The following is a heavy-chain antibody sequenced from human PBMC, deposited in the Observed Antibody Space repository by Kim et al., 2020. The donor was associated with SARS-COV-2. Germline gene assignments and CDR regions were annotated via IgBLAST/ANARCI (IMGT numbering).Heavy chain of an antibody. V-gene: IGHV3-21*01. CDR2: ISSSSSYI. Sequence: GGSLRLSCAASGFTFSSYSMNWVRQAPGKGLEWVSSISSSSSYIYYADSVKGRFTISRDNAKNSLYLQMNSLSAEDTAVYYCARIGYCSGGSCPEDGWGQGTTVTVSS. D-gene: IGHD2-15*01. CDR1: GFTFSSYS. J-gene: IGHJ6*02. CDR3: ARIGYCSGGSCPEDG.